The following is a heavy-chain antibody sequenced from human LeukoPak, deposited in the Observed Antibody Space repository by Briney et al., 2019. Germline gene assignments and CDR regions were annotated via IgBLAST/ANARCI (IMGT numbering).Heavy chain of an antibody. V-gene: IGHV3-30*02. J-gene: IGHJ4*02. Sequence: GGPLRLSCAASGSTFRTSGMHWVRQCPGKGLEWVAFIRYDGSNKYYADSVKGRFTISRDNSKNTLYLQMNSLRAEDTAVYYCAKDLYSSSGGYPDYWGQGTMVTVSS. D-gene: IGHD6-13*01. CDR2: IRYDGSNK. CDR1: GSTFRTSG. CDR3: AKDLYSSSGGYPDY.